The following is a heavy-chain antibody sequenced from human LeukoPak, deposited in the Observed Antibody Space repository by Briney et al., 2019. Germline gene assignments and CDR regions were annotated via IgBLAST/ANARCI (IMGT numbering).Heavy chain of an antibody. CDR3: AKEYNWNYVGMDV. CDR2: ISWNSGSI. CDR1: GFTFDDYA. V-gene: IGHV3-9*01. Sequence: GGSLRLSCAASGFTFDDYAMHWVRQAPGKGLEWVSGISWNSGSIGCADSVKGRFTISRDNAKNSLYLQMNSLRAEDTALYYCAKEYNWNYVGMDVWGQGTTVTVSS. D-gene: IGHD1-7*01. J-gene: IGHJ6*02.